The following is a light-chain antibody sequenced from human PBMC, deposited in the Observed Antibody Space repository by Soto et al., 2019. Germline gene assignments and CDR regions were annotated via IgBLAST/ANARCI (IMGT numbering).Light chain of an antibody. CDR3: QQYNNWPIT. Sequence: EIVLTQSPATLSLSPGERATFSCRASQSVSSYLAWYQQKPGQAPRLLIYDASNRATGIPARFSGSGSGTDFTLTISSLEPEDFAVYYCQQYNNWPITFGQGTRLEIK. CDR1: QSVSSY. J-gene: IGKJ5*01. V-gene: IGKV3-11*01. CDR2: DAS.